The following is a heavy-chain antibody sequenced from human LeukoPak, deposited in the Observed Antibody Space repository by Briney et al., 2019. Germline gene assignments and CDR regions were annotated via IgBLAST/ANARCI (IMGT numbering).Heavy chain of an antibody. Sequence: XXWMGCISAYNVNTNYAQKLQRRVTMTTDTSTSTAYMELRSLRSDDTAVYYCAGSSGWSRPIDWGQGTMVTVSS. CDR2: ISAYNVNT. CDR3: AGSSGWSRPID. D-gene: IGHD6-19*01. V-gene: IGHV1-18*01. J-gene: IGHJ3*01.